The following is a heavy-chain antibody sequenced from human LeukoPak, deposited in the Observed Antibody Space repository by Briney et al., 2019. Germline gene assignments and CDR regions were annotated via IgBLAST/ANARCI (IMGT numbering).Heavy chain of an antibody. V-gene: IGHV3-23*01. CDR3: ARDYGDYRYDAFDI. CDR1: GFTFSTYG. CDR2: ISASGGAT. J-gene: IGHJ3*02. D-gene: IGHD4-17*01. Sequence: GGSLRLSCATSGFTFSTYGMSWVRQAPGKGLEWVSTISASGGATYYADSVKGRFTISRDNSKNTLYLQMNSLRAEDTAVYYCARDYGDYRYDAFDIWGQGTMVTVSS.